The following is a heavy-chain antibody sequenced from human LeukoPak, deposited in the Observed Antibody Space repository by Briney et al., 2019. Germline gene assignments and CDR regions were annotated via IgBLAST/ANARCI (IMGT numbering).Heavy chain of an antibody. D-gene: IGHD3-10*01. CDR3: ATLPSSRGVIKRFDY. Sequence: GGSLRLSCAASGFTFSSYWMSWVRQAPGKGLEWVANIKQGGSEKYYVDSVKGRFTISRDNAKNSLYLQMNSLRAEDTAVYYCATLPSSRGVIKRFDYWGQGTLVTVSS. V-gene: IGHV3-7*03. CDR1: GFTFSSYW. J-gene: IGHJ4*02. CDR2: IKQGGSEK.